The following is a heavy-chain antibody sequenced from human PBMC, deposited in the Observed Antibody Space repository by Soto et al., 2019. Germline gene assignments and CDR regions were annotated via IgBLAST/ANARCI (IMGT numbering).Heavy chain of an antibody. D-gene: IGHD3-10*01. V-gene: IGHV3-33*01. Sequence: QVQLVESGGGVVQPGRSLRLSCAASGFTFSSYGMHWVRQAPGKGLEWVALIWYDGSNKYYADSVKGRFTISRDNYKNTLFLQRNSLRDEATAVYSCARGSDSGVVLWFGGQGTLVTVSS. CDR1: GFTFSSYG. CDR2: IWYDGSNK. J-gene: IGHJ4*02. CDR3: ARGSDSGVVLWF.